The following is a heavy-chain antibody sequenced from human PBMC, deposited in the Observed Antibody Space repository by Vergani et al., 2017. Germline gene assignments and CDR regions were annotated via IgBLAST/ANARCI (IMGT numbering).Heavy chain of an antibody. CDR2: INHSGST. CDR3: AGGHKSTIFGVVIKYGMDV. J-gene: IGHJ6*02. V-gene: IGHV4-34*01. CDR1: GGSFSGYY. Sequence: QVQLQQWGAGLLKPSETLSLTCAVYGGSFSGYYWSWIRQPPGKGLEWIGEINHSGSTNYNPSLKSRVTISVDTSRNQFSLKLSSVTDADTAVYYCAGGHKSTIFGVVIKYGMDVWGQGTTVTVSS. D-gene: IGHD3-3*01.